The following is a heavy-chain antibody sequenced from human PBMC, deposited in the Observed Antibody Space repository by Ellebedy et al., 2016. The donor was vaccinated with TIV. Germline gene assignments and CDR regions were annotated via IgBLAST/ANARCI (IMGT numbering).Heavy chain of an antibody. Sequence: ASVKVSCXASGGTFSSYAINWVRQATGQGLEWMGWMNPNSGNTGYAQKFQGRVTMTRNTSISTAYMELRSLRSDDTAVYCCARGHLGSGYYYYAMDVWGQGTTVTVSS. CDR1: GGTFSSYA. CDR2: MNPNSGNT. J-gene: IGHJ6*02. D-gene: IGHD6-19*01. CDR3: ARGHLGSGYYYYAMDV. V-gene: IGHV1-8*02.